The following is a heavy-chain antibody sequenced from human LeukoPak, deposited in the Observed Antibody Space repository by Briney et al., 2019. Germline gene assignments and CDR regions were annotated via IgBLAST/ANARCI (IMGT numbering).Heavy chain of an antibody. J-gene: IGHJ6*03. CDR3: ARARLIRGGRNYYYYYYMDV. CDR1: GGSISSSSYY. CDR2: IYYSGST. D-gene: IGHD2-8*01. Sequence: SETLSLTCTVSGGSISSSSYYWGWIRQPPGKGLEWIGSIYYSGSTYYNPSLKSRVTISVDTSKNQLSLKLSSVTAADTAVYYCARARLIRGGRNYYYYYYMDVWGKGTTVTVSS. V-gene: IGHV4-39*01.